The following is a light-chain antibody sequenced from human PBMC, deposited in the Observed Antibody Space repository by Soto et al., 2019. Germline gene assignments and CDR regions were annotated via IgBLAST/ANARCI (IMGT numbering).Light chain of an antibody. CDR1: SSDVGNYNY. J-gene: IGLJ1*01. CDR3: SSYTTSNTLYV. Sequence: QSVLTQPASVSGSPGQSITISCTGTSSDVGNYNYVSWYQQHPGKAPKLIIYDVSNRPSGASNRFSGSKSGNTASLTISGLQAEDEADYYCSSYTTSNTLYVFGTGTKVTVL. V-gene: IGLV2-14*01. CDR2: DVS.